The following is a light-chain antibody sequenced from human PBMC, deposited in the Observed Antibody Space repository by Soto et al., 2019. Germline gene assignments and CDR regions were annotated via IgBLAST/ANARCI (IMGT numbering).Light chain of an antibody. V-gene: IGKV1-5*01. CDR3: QQYISFSPLT. J-gene: IGKJ4*01. CDR1: QSISRW. CDR2: DAS. Sequence: DLQITQSPSTPPASVGDRVTLPCRASQSISRWLAWYQQKPGKAPNLLISDASTLESGVPSRFSGSGSGTEFTLTISSLQPDDFATYYCQQYISFSPLTFGGGTKV.